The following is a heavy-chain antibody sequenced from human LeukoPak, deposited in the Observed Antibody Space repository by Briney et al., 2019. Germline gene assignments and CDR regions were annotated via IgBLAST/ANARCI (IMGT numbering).Heavy chain of an antibody. CDR1: GFTFSSYA. CDR3: AKGHRKWELRCSFDY. Sequence: GSLRLSCAASGFTFSSYAMSWVRQAPGKGLEWVSAISGSGGSTYYADSVKGRFTISRDDSKNTLYLQMNSLRAEDTAVYYCAKGHRKWELRCSFDYWGQGTLVTVSS. CDR2: ISGSGGST. D-gene: IGHD1-26*01. J-gene: IGHJ4*02. V-gene: IGHV3-23*01.